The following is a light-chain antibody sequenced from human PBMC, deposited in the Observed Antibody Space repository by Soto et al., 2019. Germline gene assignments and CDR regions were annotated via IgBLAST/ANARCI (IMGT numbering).Light chain of an antibody. CDR3: QQYGSSPPFT. J-gene: IGKJ3*01. CDR2: GAS. CDR1: QSITSTY. Sequence: EIVLTQSPGTLSLSPGERATLSCRASQSITSTYLSWYQQEHGQAPRLLIYGASRRASGIPDRFSGSGSGRDFPLTISRLEPEDFAVYYCQQYGSSPPFTFGPRTKVDIK. V-gene: IGKV3-20*01.